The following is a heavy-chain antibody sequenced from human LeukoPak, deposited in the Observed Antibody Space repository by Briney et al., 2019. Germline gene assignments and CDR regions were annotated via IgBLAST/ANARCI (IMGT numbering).Heavy chain of an antibody. V-gene: IGHV1-69*13. J-gene: IGHJ4*02. CDR3: ARVRDDYVWNRPLDY. CDR2: IIPIFGTS. Sequence: SVKVSCKASGDTFSRYAISWVRQAPGQGLEWMGGIIPIFGTSNYAQKFQGRVTITADESTSTAYMELSSLRSEDTALYYCARVRDDYVWNRPLDYWGQGTLVTVSS. D-gene: IGHD3-16*01. CDR1: GDTFSRYA.